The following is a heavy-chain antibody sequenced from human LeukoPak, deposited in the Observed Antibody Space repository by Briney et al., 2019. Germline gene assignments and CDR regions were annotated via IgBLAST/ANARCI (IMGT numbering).Heavy chain of an antibody. J-gene: IGHJ4*02. CDR1: GFTFSSYW. V-gene: IGHV3-7*04. CDR2: IKQDGSRT. CDR3: AGGWELGFDY. Sequence: GGSLRLSCAASGFTFSSYWMSWVRQAPGKGLEWVANIKQDGSRTYYVDSVKGRFTISRDNAKNSLYLQMNSLRAEDTAVYYCAGGWELGFDYWGQGTLVTVSS. D-gene: IGHD7-27*01.